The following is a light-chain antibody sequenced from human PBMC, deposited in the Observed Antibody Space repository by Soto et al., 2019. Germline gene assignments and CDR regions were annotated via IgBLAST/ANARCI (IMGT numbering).Light chain of an antibody. Sequence: DVLMTQSPVSLPVGLGQPASISCRSSESLLYNDGVTYLNWFQQRPGQSPRRLIYRVSNRDSGVPDRFSGSGFGTDFSLTITRLEPEDFAVYYCQEYGTSPRLTFGGGTKVDI. V-gene: IGKV2-30*01. CDR3: QEYGTSPRLT. J-gene: IGKJ4*01. CDR1: ESLLYNDGVTY. CDR2: RVS.